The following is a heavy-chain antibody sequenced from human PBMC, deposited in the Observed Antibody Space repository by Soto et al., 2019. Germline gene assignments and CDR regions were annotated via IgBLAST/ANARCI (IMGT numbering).Heavy chain of an antibody. CDR1: GYTFTNYG. CDR2: ISPYNGDT. Sequence: QVQLVQSGAAVKKPGASVKVSCQASGYTFTNYGISWVRQAPGQGLEWVGWISPYNGDTRYAQNVQGRVTLTTDTSTSAAYMELRSLRSDDTALYYCARRGSNKWDEDFDFWGQGTLVTVSS. V-gene: IGHV1-18*01. J-gene: IGHJ4*02. CDR3: ARRGSNKWDEDFDF. D-gene: IGHD2-15*01.